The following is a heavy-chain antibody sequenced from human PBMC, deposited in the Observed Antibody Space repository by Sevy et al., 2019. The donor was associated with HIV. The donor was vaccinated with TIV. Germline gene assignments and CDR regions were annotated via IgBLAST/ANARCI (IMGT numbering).Heavy chain of an antibody. J-gene: IGHJ6*02. CDR1: GFTFSSYG. CDR3: AKEWGWQWLVQDYYYYYGMDV. D-gene: IGHD6-19*01. CDR2: ISYDGSNK. Sequence: GGSLRLSCAASGFTFSSYGMHWVRQAPGKGLEWVAVISYDGSNKYYADSVKGQFTISRDNSKNTLYLQMNSLRAEDTAVYYCAKEWGWQWLVQDYYYYYGMDVWGQGTTVTVSS. V-gene: IGHV3-30*18.